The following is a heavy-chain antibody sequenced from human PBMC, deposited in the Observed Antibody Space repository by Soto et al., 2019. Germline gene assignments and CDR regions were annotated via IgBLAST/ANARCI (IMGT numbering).Heavy chain of an antibody. D-gene: IGHD3-9*01. CDR1: GGSFSGYY. J-gene: IGHJ4*02. CDR3: ARGEKKRRFGGLTGYWNFDY. Sequence: SETLSLTCAVYGGSFSGYYWSWIRQPPGKGLEWIGEINHSGSTNYNPSLKSRVTISVDTSKNQFSLKLSSVTAADTAVYYCARGEKKRRFGGLTGYWNFDYWGQGTLVTVSS. V-gene: IGHV4-34*01. CDR2: INHSGST.